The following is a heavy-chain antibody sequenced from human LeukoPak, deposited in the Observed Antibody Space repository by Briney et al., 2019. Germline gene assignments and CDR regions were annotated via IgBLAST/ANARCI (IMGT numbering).Heavy chain of an antibody. CDR3: ASGDQLLSWFDP. CDR2: IKQDGSQE. V-gene: IGHV3-7*01. J-gene: IGHJ5*02. Sequence: PGGSLRLSCAASRFTLSTYWMSWVRQAPGKGLEWVAHIKQDGSQEYYVDSVKGRFTISRDNSKNTLYLQMNSLRAEDTAVYYCASGDQLLSWFDPWGQGTLVTVSS. D-gene: IGHD2-2*01. CDR1: RFTLSTYW.